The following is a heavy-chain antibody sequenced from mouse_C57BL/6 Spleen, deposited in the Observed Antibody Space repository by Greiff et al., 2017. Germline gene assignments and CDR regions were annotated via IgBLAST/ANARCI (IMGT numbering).Heavy chain of an antibody. CDR3: ARGGGFPFDY. CDR1: GYTFTSYW. CDR2: IDPSDSET. V-gene: IGHV1-52*01. D-gene: IGHD1-1*02. J-gene: IGHJ2*01. Sequence: QVQLQQPGAELVRPGSSVKLSCKASGYTFTSYWMHWVKQRPIQGLEWIGNIDPSDSETHYNQKFKDKATLTVDKSSSTAYMQLSSLTSEVSAVYYCARGGGFPFDYWGQGTTLTVSS.